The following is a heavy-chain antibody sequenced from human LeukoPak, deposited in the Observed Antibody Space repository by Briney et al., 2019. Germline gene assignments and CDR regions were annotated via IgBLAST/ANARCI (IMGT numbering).Heavy chain of an antibody. V-gene: IGHV3-30-3*01. J-gene: IGHJ1*01. Sequence: GGSLRLSYAASGFTFSSYAMHWVRQAPGKGLEWVAVISYDGSNKYYADSVKGRFTISRDNSKNTLYLQMNSLRAEDTAVYYCARDLHYYDSSGYPEYFQHWGQGTLVTVSS. D-gene: IGHD3-22*01. CDR3: ARDLHYYDSSGYPEYFQH. CDR2: ISYDGSNK. CDR1: GFTFSSYA.